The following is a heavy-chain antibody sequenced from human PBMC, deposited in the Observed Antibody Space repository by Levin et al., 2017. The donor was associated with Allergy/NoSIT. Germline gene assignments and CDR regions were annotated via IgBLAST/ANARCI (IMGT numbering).Heavy chain of an antibody. Sequence: GGSLRLSCAASGFTFSDYFMNWIRQTPEKGLEWVSNIDTSSTFTDYADSVKGRFTISRDNTKNLVFLQMDSLRAEDTAVYFCASGGGASDYWGQGTLVTVSS. CDR1: GFTFSDYF. D-gene: IGHD2-21*01. V-gene: IGHV3-11*03. CDR2: IDTSSTFT. CDR3: ASGGGASDY. J-gene: IGHJ4*02.